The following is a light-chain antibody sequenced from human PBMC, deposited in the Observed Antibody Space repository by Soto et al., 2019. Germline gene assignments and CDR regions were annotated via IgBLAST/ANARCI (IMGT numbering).Light chain of an antibody. CDR1: SSDVGGYNY. V-gene: IGLV2-8*01. CDR2: EVS. Sequence: QSALTQPPSASGSPGQSVTISCTGTSSDVGGYNYVSWYQQHPGKAPKFMIYEVSKRPSGVPDRFSGSKSGNTASLTVSGLQAEDEADYYCSSYAGSNNYVFGTGNKVTVL. J-gene: IGLJ1*01. CDR3: SSYAGSNNYV.